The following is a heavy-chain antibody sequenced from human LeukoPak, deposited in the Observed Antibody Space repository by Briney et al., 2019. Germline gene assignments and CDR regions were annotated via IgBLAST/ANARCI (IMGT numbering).Heavy chain of an antibody. V-gene: IGHV3-30-3*01. Sequence: GRSLRLSCAASGFTFSSYAMHWVRQAPGKVLEWVAVISYDGSNKYYADSVKGRFTISRDNSKNTLYLQMNSLRAEDTAVYYCARGGYSYGSVKDFDYWGQGTLVTVSS. CDR3: ARGGYSYGSVKDFDY. J-gene: IGHJ4*02. CDR2: ISYDGSNK. CDR1: GFTFSSYA. D-gene: IGHD5-18*01.